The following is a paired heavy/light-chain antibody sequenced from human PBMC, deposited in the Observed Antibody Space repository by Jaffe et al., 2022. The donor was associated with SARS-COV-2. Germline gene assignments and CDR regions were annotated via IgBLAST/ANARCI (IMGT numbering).Light chain of an antibody. CDR1: QSVSSSY. Sequence: EIVLTQSPGTLSLSPGERATLSCRASQSVSSSYLAWYQQKFGQAPRLLIYGASNRGTGIPDRFSGSGSGTDFTLTISRLEPEDFAVYYCQQYDNSPYTFGQGTKLEIK. CDR2: GAS. V-gene: IGKV3-20*01. J-gene: IGKJ2*01. CDR3: QQYDNSPYT.
Heavy chain of an antibody. CDR3: ARKRTSGSSFDP. J-gene: IGHJ5*02. CDR2: GHYSGTT. CDR1: GGSISSYY. V-gene: IGHV4-59*01. D-gene: IGHD3-10*01. Sequence: QEQLQESGPGLVKPSETLSLTCSVSGGSISSYYWSWIRQPPGKGLEWIGCGHYSGTTNYNPSLKSRVTISIDTSKNQFSLRLSSVTAADTAVYYCARKRTSGSSFDPWGQGTLVTVSS.